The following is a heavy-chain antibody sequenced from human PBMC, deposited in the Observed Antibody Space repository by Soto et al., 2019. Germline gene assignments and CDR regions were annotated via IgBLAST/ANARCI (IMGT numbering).Heavy chain of an antibody. Sequence: SETLSLTCTVSGGSISSGGYYWSWIRQHPEKGLEWIGYIYYTGNTYYNASLKSRVTISLDTSKNQFSLKLTSVTAADTAVYYRETETSGGYYIEPWGLGTLVTVS. V-gene: IGHV4-31*03. CDR1: GGSISSGGYY. CDR2: IYYTGNT. D-gene: IGHD3-22*01. J-gene: IGHJ5*02. CDR3: ETETSGGYYIEP.